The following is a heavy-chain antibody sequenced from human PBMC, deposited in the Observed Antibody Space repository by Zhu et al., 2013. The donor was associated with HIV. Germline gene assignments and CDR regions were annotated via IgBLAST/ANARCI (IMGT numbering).Heavy chain of an antibody. CDR1: GDTFNTYP. CDR3: ATSSIPLISARRGDSFFPY. J-gene: IGHJ4*02. Sequence: QVQLVQSGPEVKKPGSSVKVSCQASGDTFNTYPINWVRRAPGQGLEWMGGIIPMLGTPHYSKNFQDKITITADKSTNTVYMELTSLRSEDTAIYYCATSSIPLISARRGDSFFPYWGLGTLVTVSS. D-gene: IGHD6-6*01. V-gene: IGHV1-69*06. CDR2: IIPMLGTP.